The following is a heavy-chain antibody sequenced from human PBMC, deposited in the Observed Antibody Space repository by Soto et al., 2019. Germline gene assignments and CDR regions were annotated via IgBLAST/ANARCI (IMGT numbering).Heavy chain of an antibody. D-gene: IGHD2-8*01. Sequence: QGQLVQSGAEVKKPGASVKLSCKASGFTFSNYGLNWVRQAPGQGLEWMGWVSANNGHTNYAQNLQGRVSMTTDTSTSTAYMELRGLTFDDTAVYYCARDIESVTAKHFFYYYAMDVWGQGTTFTVSS. V-gene: IGHV1-18*01. CDR3: ARDIESVTAKHFFYYYAMDV. J-gene: IGHJ6*02. CDR2: VSANNGHT. CDR1: GFTFSNYG.